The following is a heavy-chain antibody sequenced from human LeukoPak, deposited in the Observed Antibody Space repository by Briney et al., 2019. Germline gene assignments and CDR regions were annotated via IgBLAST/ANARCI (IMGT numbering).Heavy chain of an antibody. V-gene: IGHV1-69*01. CDR2: IIPIFGTA. Sequence: SVKVSCKASGGTFSSYAISWVRQAPGQGLEWMGGIIPIFGTANYAQKFQGRVTITADESTSTAYMELSSLRSEDTAVYYCARCPYSYGLFEWSDPWGQGALVTVSS. CDR1: GGTFSSYA. J-gene: IGHJ5*02. CDR3: ARCPYSYGLFEWSDP. D-gene: IGHD5-18*01.